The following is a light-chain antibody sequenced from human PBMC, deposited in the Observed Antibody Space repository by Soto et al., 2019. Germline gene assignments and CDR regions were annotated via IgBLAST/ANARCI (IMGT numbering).Light chain of an antibody. Sequence: QSALTQPASVCGSPAQSITISCTGTSSDVGAYNYVSWYQQYPGKAPKLMIFDVSNRPSGISHRFSGSKSGDTASLTISGLQAEDEADYYCTSWTSSNSYVFGTGTKLTVL. CDR3: TSWTSSNSYV. J-gene: IGLJ1*01. CDR1: SSDVGAYNY. CDR2: DVS. V-gene: IGLV2-14*01.